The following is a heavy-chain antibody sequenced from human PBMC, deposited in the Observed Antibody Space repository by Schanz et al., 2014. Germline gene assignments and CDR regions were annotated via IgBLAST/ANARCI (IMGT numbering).Heavy chain of an antibody. V-gene: IGHV1-2*02. D-gene: IGHD6-13*01. CDR1: GYTFTGSY. J-gene: IGHJ4*02. CDR3: ARDGVDAAAGGNY. Sequence: QVQLVQSGAEVKKPGSSVKVSCKASGYTFTGSYMHWVRQAPGQGLEWMGWINPNSGTTNYAQKFQGRVTMTTDTSTITAYMELRSLRSDDTAVYYCARDGVDAAAGGNYWGQGTLVAFSS. CDR2: INPNSGTT.